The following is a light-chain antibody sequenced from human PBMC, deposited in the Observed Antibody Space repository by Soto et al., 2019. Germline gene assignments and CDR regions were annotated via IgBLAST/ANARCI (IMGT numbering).Light chain of an antibody. V-gene: IGKV1-27*01. CDR1: QGISKY. J-gene: IGKJ5*01. Sequence: DIQMTQSPSSLSASVGVRVTITCRASQGISKYLAWYQQKQVQVPKLLIYVASNLQSGVPSCFSGRGSGTDFSLSISSLHPEDVATYYCQNYSSVPITFGHGTRVEIK. CDR2: VAS. CDR3: QNYSSVPIT.